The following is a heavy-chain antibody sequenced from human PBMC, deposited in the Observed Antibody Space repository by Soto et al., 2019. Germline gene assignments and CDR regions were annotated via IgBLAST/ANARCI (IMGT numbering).Heavy chain of an antibody. V-gene: IGHV3-30-3*01. Sequence: QVQLVESGGGVVQPGRSLRLSCAASGFTFSSYAMHWVRQAPGKGLEWVAVISYDGSNKYYADSVKGRFTISRDNSKNAPYLQMNSLRAEDAGVYYCAGGGSGGFDYWGQGSLVTGSS. CDR1: GFTFSSYA. CDR2: ISYDGSNK. CDR3: AGGGSGGFDY. J-gene: IGHJ4*02. D-gene: IGHD3-10*01.